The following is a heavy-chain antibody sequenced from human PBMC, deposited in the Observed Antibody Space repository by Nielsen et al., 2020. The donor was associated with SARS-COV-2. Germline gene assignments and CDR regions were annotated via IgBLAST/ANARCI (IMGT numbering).Heavy chain of an antibody. J-gene: IGHJ1*01. D-gene: IGHD4-17*01. V-gene: IGHV1-3*01. CDR1: GYTFTTYA. Sequence: ASVKVSCKTSGYTFTTYAIHWVRQAPGQRLEWMGWINVGNTNRKYSEKFQGRATITTDISASIAYMELSGLRSEDTAIYYCARDQTTVTGAEYYPHWGQGTFVSVSS. CDR2: INVGNTNR. CDR3: ARDQTTVTGAEYYPH.